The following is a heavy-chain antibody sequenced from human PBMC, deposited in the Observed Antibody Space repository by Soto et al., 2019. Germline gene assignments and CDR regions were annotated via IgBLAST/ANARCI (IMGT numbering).Heavy chain of an antibody. V-gene: IGHV4-30-4*01. CDR2: IYYSVST. J-gene: IGHJ4*02. D-gene: IGHD6-19*01. CDR1: GGSISSGDYY. Sequence: PSETLSLTCTVSGGSISSGDYYWSWIRQPPGKGLEWIGYIYYSVSTYYNPSLKSRVSISVDTSKNQFSLNLSSVTAADTTVYYCARRYSSGFDYSGQGTLVTVSS. CDR3: ARRYSSGFDY.